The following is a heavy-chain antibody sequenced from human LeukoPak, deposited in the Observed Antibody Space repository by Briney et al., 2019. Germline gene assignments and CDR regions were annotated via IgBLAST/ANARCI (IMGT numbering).Heavy chain of an antibody. CDR1: GGSFSGYY. J-gene: IGHJ4*02. CDR2: INHSGST. V-gene: IGHV4-34*01. CDR3: ARASWGMATISFDY. Sequence: SETLSLTCAVYGGSFSGYYWSWIRQPPGKGLEWIGEINHSGSTNYNPSLKSRVTISVDTSKNQFSLKLSSVTAADTAVYYCARASWGMATISFDYWGQGTLVTVSS. D-gene: IGHD5-24*01.